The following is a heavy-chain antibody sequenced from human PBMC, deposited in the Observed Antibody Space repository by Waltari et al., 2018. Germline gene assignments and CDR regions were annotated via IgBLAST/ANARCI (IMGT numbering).Heavy chain of an antibody. Sequence: EVQVLESGGDLVQPGGSLRLSCAACGFSFSTYGLRWGRQGPGKGLEWVSGIHNDGSRTYYVDSVKGRFTISRDNSKNTMSLQMNSLRAEDTGIYYCVKGIWTSAASYYAGLDVWGQGTTVTVSS. D-gene: IGHD3-22*01. CDR1: GFSFSTYG. CDR2: IHNDGSRT. CDR3: VKGIWTSAASYYAGLDV. J-gene: IGHJ6*02. V-gene: IGHV3-23*03.